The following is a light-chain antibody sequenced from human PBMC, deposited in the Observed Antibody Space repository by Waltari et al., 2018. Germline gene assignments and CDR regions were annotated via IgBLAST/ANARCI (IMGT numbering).Light chain of an antibody. Sequence: EVVLTQSPATLSLSPGERATLSCRASQSVSRYLAWYQQKPGQAPRLLIYDASNRATGIPARFSGSGSGTDFTLTISSLEPEDFAVYYCQQRSSWPAFTFGGGTKVEIK. CDR1: QSVSRY. CDR3: QQRSSWPAFT. V-gene: IGKV3-11*01. J-gene: IGKJ4*01. CDR2: DAS.